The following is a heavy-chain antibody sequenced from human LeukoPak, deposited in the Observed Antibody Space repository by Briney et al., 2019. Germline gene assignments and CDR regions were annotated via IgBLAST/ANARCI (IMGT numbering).Heavy chain of an antibody. J-gene: IGHJ4*02. V-gene: IGHV3-30*18. CDR3: AKLSSSSTSSQTIDY. CDR1: GFTFSSYG. CDR2: ISYDGSDK. Sequence: GGSLRLSCAASGFTFSSYGMHWVRQAPGKGLEWVAVISYDGSDKYYADSVKGRFTFSRDNSKNTLYLQMNSLRAEDTAVYYCAKLSSSSTSSQTIDYWGQGTLVTVSS. D-gene: IGHD2-2*01.